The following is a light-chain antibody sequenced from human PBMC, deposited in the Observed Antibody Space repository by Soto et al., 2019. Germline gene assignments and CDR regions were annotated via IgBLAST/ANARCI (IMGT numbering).Light chain of an antibody. J-gene: IGKJ1*01. CDR3: QQLNSYPDVA. CDR1: QGISSY. V-gene: IGKV1-9*01. CDR2: AAS. Sequence: DLQLTQSPSFLSASVGDRVTITCRASQGISSYLAWYQQKPGKAPKLLIYAASTLQSGVPSRFRASGSGTEFTLTISSLQPEDFATYYCQQLNSYPDVAFGQGTKVEIK.